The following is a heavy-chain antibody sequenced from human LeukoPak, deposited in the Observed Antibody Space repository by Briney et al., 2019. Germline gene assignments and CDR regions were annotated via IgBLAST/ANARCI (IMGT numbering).Heavy chain of an antibody. CDR1: GGSFSGYY. V-gene: IGHV4-34*01. D-gene: IGHD3-9*01. J-gene: IGHJ6*02. CDR2: INHSGST. CDR3: ARVPYYDILTGYWGDYYYYYGMDV. Sequence: SETLSLTCAVYGGSFSGYYWSWIRQPPGKGLEWIGGINHSGSTNYNPSLKSRVTISVDTSKNQFSLKLSSVTAADTAVYYCARVPYYDILTGYWGDYYYYYGMDVWGQGTTVTVSS.